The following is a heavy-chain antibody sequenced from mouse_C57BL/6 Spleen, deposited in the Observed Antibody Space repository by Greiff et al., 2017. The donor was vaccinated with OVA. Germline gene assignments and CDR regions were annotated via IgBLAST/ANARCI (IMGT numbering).Heavy chain of an antibody. CDR2: IRNKANGYTT. Sequence: EVKLMESGGGLVQPGGSLSLSCEASGFTFTDYYMSWVRQPPGKALEWLGFIRNKANGYTTEYSASVKGRFTISRDNSQSILYLQMNALRAEDSATYYCARYYYDGYYDWYFDVWGTGTTVTVSS. CDR3: ARYYYDGYYDWYFDV. CDR1: GFTFTDYY. J-gene: IGHJ1*03. D-gene: IGHD2-3*01. V-gene: IGHV7-3*01.